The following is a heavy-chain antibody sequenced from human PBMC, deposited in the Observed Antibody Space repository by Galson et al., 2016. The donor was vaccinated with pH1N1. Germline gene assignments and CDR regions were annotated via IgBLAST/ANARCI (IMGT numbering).Heavy chain of an antibody. D-gene: IGHD3-9*01. J-gene: IGHJ4*02. CDR3: TRDGSDWSNNIDF. Sequence: SLRLSCAASGFIFSGYWMHWVRQVPGEGLVWVSRISNDGTSTYYADSVKGRFTISRDSARNTLYLQMNSLRAEDTAVYYCTRDGSDWSNNIDFWGQGILVTISS. V-gene: IGHV3-74*01. CDR1: GFIFSGYW. CDR2: ISNDGTST.